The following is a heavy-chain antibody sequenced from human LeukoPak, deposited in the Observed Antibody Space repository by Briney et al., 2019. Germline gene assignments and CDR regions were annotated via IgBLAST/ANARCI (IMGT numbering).Heavy chain of an antibody. CDR3: ARASVYCSGGSCYYY. V-gene: IGHV4-30-4*01. J-gene: IGHJ4*02. CDR2: IYYSGST. CDR1: GGSISSGDYY. Sequence: SETLSLTCTVSGGSISSGDYYWSWIRQPPGKGLEWIGYIYYSGSTYYNPSLKSRVTISVDTSKNQFSLKLGSVIAADTAVYYCARASVYCSGGSCYYYWGQGTLVTVSS. D-gene: IGHD2-15*01.